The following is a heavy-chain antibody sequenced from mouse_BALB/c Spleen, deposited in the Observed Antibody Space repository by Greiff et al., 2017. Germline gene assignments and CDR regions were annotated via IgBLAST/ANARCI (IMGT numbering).Heavy chain of an antibody. CDR3: ARGLLRLPRGAMDY. J-gene: IGHJ4*01. V-gene: IGHV1S137*01. CDR2: ISTYYGDA. Sequence: QVQLQQSGAELVRPGVSVKISCKGSGYTFTDYAMHWVKQSHAKSLEWIGVISTYYGDASYNQKFKGKATMTVDKSSSTAYMELARLTSEDSAIYYCARGLLRLPRGAMDYWGQGTSVTVSS. CDR1: GYTFTDYA. D-gene: IGHD1-2*01.